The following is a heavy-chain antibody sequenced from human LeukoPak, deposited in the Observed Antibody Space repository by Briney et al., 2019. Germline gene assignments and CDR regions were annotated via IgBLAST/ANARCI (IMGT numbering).Heavy chain of an antibody. J-gene: IGHJ5*02. Sequence: GASLRLSCAAAGFTFDDYGMSWVRQAPGKGLEWVSGINWNGGSTGYADSVKGRFTISRDNAKNSLYLQMNSLRAEDTALYYCARLHKQHSASGKFYPWAQGTLVTVSS. CDR3: ARLHKQHSASGKFYP. D-gene: IGHD3-10*01. CDR2: INWNGGST. CDR1: GFTFDDYG. V-gene: IGHV3-20*04.